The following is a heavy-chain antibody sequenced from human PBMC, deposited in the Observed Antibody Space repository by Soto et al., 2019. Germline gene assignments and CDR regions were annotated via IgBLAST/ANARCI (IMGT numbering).Heavy chain of an antibody. J-gene: IGHJ3*01. CDR2: ISASGDTT. D-gene: IGHD3-10*02. V-gene: IGHV3-23*04. Sequence: EVQLVESGGVVVQPGGSLRLSCAASGFIFRTHAMTWVRQTPGKGLEWVSVISASGDTTYYGDSVKGRFTISRDNSESTLSLHMNSLRAEDTALYYCAKDGGTYYDVPFAFDLWGQGTMVTVSS. CDR3: AKDGGTYYDVPFAFDL. CDR1: GFIFRTHA.